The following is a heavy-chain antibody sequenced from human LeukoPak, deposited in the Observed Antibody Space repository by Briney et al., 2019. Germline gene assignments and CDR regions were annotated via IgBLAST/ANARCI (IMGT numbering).Heavy chain of an antibody. Sequence: GGSLRLSCAASGFTFSSCAMSWVRQAPGKGLEWVSAISGSGGSTYYADSVKGRFTISRDNSKNTLYLQMNSLRAEDTAVYYCAKVVLHATSSGWYSSSDWFDPWGQGTLVTVSS. D-gene: IGHD6-19*01. CDR1: GFTFSSCA. J-gene: IGHJ5*02. CDR2: ISGSGGST. V-gene: IGHV3-23*01. CDR3: AKVVLHATSSGWYSSSDWFDP.